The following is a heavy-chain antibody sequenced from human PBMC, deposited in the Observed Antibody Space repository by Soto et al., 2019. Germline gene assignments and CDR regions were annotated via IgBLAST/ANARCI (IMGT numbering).Heavy chain of an antibody. CDR1: GGTFSSHT. D-gene: IGHD4-17*01. Sequence: QDQLVQSGAEVKKPGSSVKVSCKASGGTFSSHTFSWVRQAPGQGLEWMGRIIPALGTATYAQKFQGRVTITADEYATTVYMDLNRLRSENKAVYYCARPDFGGSGDFDLCGRCTLVTVSS. CDR3: ARPDFGGSGDFDL. J-gene: IGHJ2*01. CDR2: IIPALGTA. V-gene: IGHV1-69*08.